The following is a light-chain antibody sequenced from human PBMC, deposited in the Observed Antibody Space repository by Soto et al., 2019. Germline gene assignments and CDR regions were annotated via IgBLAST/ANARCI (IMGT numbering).Light chain of an antibody. J-gene: IGLJ1*01. CDR1: SSDVGGYNY. CDR2: DVS. CDR3: CSCAGRYTYV. Sequence: QSVLTQPRSVSGSPGQSVTISCSGTSSDVGGYNYVSWYQQYAGKAPKLMIYDVSKRPSGVPDRFSGSKSGNTASLTITGLQAEDEADYYCCSCAGRYTYVFGTGTKLTVL. V-gene: IGLV2-11*01.